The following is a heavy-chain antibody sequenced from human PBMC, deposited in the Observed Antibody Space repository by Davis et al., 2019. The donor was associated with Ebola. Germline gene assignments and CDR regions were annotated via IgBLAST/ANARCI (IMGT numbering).Heavy chain of an antibody. V-gene: IGHV3-21*04. D-gene: IGHD3-10*01. CDR3: AKAHYGSGSQGPIDY. CDR1: GLTFSNYT. CDR2: ISGSGSYI. Sequence: GGSLRLSCAASGLTFSNYTMTWVRQAPGKGLEWVSSISGSGSYIYYADSVKGRFTISRDNAKNSLYLQMNSLRAEDTALYYCAKAHYGSGSQGPIDYWGQGTLVTVSS. J-gene: IGHJ4*02.